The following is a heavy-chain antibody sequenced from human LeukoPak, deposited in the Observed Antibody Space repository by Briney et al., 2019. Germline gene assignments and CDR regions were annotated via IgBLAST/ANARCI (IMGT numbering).Heavy chain of an antibody. D-gene: IGHD2-15*01. Sequence: GGSLRLSCAASGFTFSSYGMNWVRQAPGKGLEWVSSISSSSSYIYYADSMKGRFTISRDNAKNSLYLQMNSLRADDTAVYYCARETYCSGGSCYKGNAFDIWGQGTMVTVSS. CDR1: GFTFSSYG. V-gene: IGHV3-21*01. J-gene: IGHJ3*02. CDR3: ARETYCSGGSCYKGNAFDI. CDR2: ISSSSSYI.